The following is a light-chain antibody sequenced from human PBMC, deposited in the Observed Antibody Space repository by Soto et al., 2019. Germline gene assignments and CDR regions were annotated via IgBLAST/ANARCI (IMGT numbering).Light chain of an antibody. CDR2: LNSDVSH. CDR3: QTWGTGIQV. V-gene: IGLV4-69*01. CDR1: SGHSSYA. Sequence: QLVLTQSPSASASLGASVKLTCTLSSGHSSYAIAWHQQQPEKGPRYLMKLNSDVSHSKGDGVPDRFSGSSSGAERYLTISGLQSEDEADYYCQTWGTGIQVFGGGTKLTVL. J-gene: IGLJ2*01.